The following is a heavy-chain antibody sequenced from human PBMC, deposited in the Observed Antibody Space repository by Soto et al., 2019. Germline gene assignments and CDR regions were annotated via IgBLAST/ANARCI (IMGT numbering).Heavy chain of an antibody. CDR1: GGSISSENW. D-gene: IGHD3-22*01. CDR3: ARRMRAGRYYDAGDY. Sequence: SETLSLTCSVSGGSISSENWWNWVRQPPGKGLEWIGEIHHTESTNYNPSLQSRVTISVDKSRELFSLRLSSVTAADTAVYYCARRMRAGRYYDAGDYWGQGILVTVSS. J-gene: IGHJ4*02. CDR2: IHHTEST. V-gene: IGHV4-4*02.